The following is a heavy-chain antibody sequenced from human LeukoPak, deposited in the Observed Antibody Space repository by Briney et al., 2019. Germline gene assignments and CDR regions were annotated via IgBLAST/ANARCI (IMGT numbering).Heavy chain of an antibody. CDR3: ARASRYYYGSGSYNFDY. CDR2: IYYSGST. CDR1: GGSISSYY. V-gene: IGHV4-59*01. Sequence: SETLSLTCTVSGGSISSYYWSWIRQPPGKGLEWIGYIYYSGSTNYNPSLKSRVTISVDTSKNRFSLKLSSVTAADTAVYYCARASRYYYGSGSYNFDYWGQGTLVTVSS. J-gene: IGHJ4*02. D-gene: IGHD3-10*01.